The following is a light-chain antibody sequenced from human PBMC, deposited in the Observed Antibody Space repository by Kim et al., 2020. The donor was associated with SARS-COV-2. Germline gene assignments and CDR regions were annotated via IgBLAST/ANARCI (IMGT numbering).Light chain of an antibody. V-gene: IGLV3-21*04. Sequence: SYELTQPPSVSVAPGKTARITSGGNNIGSKSVHWYQQKPGQAPVLVIYYDSDRPSGIPERFSGSNSGNTATLTISRVEAGDEADYYCPVWDSRSGHSWVF. CDR3: PVWDSRSGHSWV. J-gene: IGLJ3*02. CDR2: YDS. CDR1: NIGSKS.